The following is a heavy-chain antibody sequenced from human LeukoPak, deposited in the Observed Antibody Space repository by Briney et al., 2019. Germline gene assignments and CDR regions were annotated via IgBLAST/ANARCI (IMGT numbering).Heavy chain of an antibody. CDR2: ISYDESQK. D-gene: IGHD6-13*01. J-gene: IGHJ4*02. V-gene: IGHV3-30*18. CDR1: GFTFSSYA. CDR3: AKDQQPLVHGDY. Sequence: PGTSLRLSCAASGFTFSSYAMHWVRQAPGKGLEWVATISYDESQKYYADSVKGRFTISRDNSKNTLYLQMNSLRAEDTAMYYCAKDQQPLVHGDYWGQGILVTVSA.